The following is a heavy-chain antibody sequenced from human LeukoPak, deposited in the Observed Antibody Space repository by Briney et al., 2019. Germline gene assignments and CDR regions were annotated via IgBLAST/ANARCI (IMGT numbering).Heavy chain of an antibody. CDR1: GFTFSSYS. V-gene: IGHV3-21*01. D-gene: IGHD3-22*01. J-gene: IGHJ5*02. CDR3: AREQYYYDSSGYSRWFDP. CDR2: ISSSSYI. Sequence: PGGSLRLSCAASGFTFSSYSMNWVRQAPGKGLEWVSSISSSSYIYYADSVKGRFTISRDNAKNSLYLQMNSLRAEDTAVYYCAREQYYYDSSGYSRWFDPWGQGTLVTVSS.